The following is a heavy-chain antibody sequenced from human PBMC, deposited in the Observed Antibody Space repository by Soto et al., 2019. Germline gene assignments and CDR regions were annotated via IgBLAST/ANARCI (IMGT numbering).Heavy chain of an antibody. V-gene: IGHV4-39*01. D-gene: IGHD2-15*01. J-gene: IGHJ4*02. CDR1: GCSISSSSYY. Sequence: PSETVSLTCTVSGCSISSSSYYWGWIRQPPGKGLEWIGSIYYSGSTNYNPSLKSRVTISVDTSKNQFSLKLSSVTAADTAVYYCARHTPAISISDHWGQGTLVTVSS. CDR3: ARHTPAISISDH. CDR2: IYYSGST.